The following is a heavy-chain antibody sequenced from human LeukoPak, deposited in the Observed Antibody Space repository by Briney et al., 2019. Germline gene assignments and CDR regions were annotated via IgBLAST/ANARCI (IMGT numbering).Heavy chain of an antibody. V-gene: IGHV6-1*01. J-gene: IGHJ4*02. Sequence: SQTLSLTCAISGDSVSSNRVAWNWIRQSPSRGLEWLGRTFYRSKWSNDYAVSVKSRITINPDTSKNQFSLHLNSVTPEDTAVYYCARNRLWLQSDFDYWGQGTLVTVSS. CDR3: ARNRLWLQSDFDY. D-gene: IGHD5-24*01. CDR2: TFYRSKWSN. CDR1: GDSVSSNRVA.